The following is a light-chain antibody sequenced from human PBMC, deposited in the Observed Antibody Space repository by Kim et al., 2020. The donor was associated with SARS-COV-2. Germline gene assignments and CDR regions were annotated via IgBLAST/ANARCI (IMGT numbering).Light chain of an antibody. CDR3: SSYTSSSVV. CDR2: DVS. J-gene: IGLJ2*01. CDR1: SSDVGGYNY. V-gene: IGLV2-14*04. Sequence: PGQAITSSCTGTSSDVGGYNYVSWDQQHPGKAPKLMIYDVSKRPSGVSNRFSGSKSGNTASLTISGLQAEDEADYYCSSYTSSSVVFGGGTQLTVL.